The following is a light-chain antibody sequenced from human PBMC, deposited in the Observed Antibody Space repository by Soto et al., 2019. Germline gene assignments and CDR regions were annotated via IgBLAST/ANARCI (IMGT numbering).Light chain of an antibody. Sequence: DIQMTQSPSTLSASIGDRVTITCRASQNINVWLAWYQQKPGKAPKFLIYQASTLQSGVPSRLSGSGSGTEFTLTIISLQPDDFSTYCCQQHEAYPRRFGQGAKVEIK. V-gene: IGKV1-5*03. J-gene: IGKJ1*01. CDR1: QNINVW. CDR3: QQHEAYPRR. CDR2: QAS.